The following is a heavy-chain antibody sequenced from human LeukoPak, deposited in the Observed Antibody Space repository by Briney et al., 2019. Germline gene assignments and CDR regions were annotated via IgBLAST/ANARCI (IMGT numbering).Heavy chain of an antibody. CDR3: AREVGAQRWAFDI. J-gene: IGHJ3*02. CDR1: GYTFTSYY. V-gene: IGHV1-46*01. Sequence: VASVKVSCKASGYTFTSYYMHWVRQAPGQGLEWMGIINPSGGSTSYAQKFQGRVTMTRDMSTSTVYMELSSLRSEDTAVYYCAREVGAQRWAFDIWGQGTMVTVSS. D-gene: IGHD1-26*01. CDR2: INPSGGST.